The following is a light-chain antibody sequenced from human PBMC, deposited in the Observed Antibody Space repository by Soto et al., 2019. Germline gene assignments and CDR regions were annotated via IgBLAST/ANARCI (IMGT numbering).Light chain of an antibody. CDR1: QSVSNNY. V-gene: IGKV3-20*01. CDR2: GAS. J-gene: IGKJ1*01. CDR3: QQYGSSGT. Sequence: EIVLTQSPGTLSLSPGERATLSCRASQSVSNNYLAWYQQKPGQAPRLLIYGASNRATGIPDRFSGSGSGKDFPLTSSRREPEDFAVYYCQQYGSSGTFGQGTKVEIK.